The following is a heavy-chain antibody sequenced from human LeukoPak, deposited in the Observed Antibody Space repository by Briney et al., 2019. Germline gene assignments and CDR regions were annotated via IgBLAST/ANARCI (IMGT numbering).Heavy chain of an antibody. CDR2: IIPIFGTA. J-gene: IGHJ5*02. CDR1: GGTFSSYA. Sequence: SVKVSCKASGGTFSSYAISWVRQAPGQGLEWRGRIIPIFGTANYAQKFQGRVTITTDESTSTAYMELSSLRSEDTAVYYCARVRSGYDLGSWFDPWGQGTLVTVSS. D-gene: IGHD5-12*01. V-gene: IGHV1-69*05. CDR3: ARVRSGYDLGSWFDP.